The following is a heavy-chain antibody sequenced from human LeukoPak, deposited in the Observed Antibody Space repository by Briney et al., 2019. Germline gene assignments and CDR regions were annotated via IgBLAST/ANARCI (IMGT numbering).Heavy chain of an antibody. D-gene: IGHD1-7*01. J-gene: IGHJ3*02. CDR1: GGSLSSGDYY. CDR3: ARGATTKFAFDI. Sequence: PSETLSLTCTVSGGSLSSGDYYWSWLRQPPGTGLEWIGYIYYSGSTYYNPSLKSRVTISVDTSKNQFSLKLSSVTAADTAVYYCARGATTKFAFDIWGQGTMVTVSS. V-gene: IGHV4-30-4*01. CDR2: IYYSGST.